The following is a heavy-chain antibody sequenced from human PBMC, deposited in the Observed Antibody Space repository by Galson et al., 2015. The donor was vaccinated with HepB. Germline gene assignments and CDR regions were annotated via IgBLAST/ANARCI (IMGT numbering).Heavy chain of an antibody. CDR2: INPSGGST. V-gene: IGHV1-46*01. CDR1: GYTFTSYY. CDR3: ARATTVTAPSLYRGRKDDAFDI. D-gene: IGHD4-17*01. Sequence: SVKVSCKASGYTFTSYYMHWVRQAPGQRLEWMGIINPSGGSTSYAQKFQGRVTMTRDTSTSTVYMELSSLRSEDTAVYYCARATTVTAPSLYRGRKDDAFDIWGQGTMVTVSS. J-gene: IGHJ3*02.